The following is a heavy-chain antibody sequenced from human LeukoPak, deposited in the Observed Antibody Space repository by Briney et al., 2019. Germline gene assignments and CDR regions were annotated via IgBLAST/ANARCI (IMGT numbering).Heavy chain of an antibody. Sequence: SETLSLTCTVSGYSISSGYYWGWIRQPPGKGLEWIGSIYHSGTTYYNPSLKSRVTVSVDTSKNQFSLKLTSVTAADTAVYYCARDQDYYGSGSYWNYWGQGTLVTVSS. J-gene: IGHJ4*02. V-gene: IGHV4-38-2*02. CDR1: GYSISSGYY. CDR3: ARDQDYYGSGSYWNY. D-gene: IGHD3-10*01. CDR2: IYHSGTT.